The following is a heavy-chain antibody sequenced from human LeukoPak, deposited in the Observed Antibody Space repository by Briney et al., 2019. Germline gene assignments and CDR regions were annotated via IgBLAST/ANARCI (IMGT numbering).Heavy chain of an antibody. CDR1: GFTFSSYG. Sequence: PGGSLRLSCAASGFTFSSYGMSWVRQAPGKGLEWVSAISGSGGSTYYADSVKGRFTISRDNSKNTLYLQMNSLRAEDTAVYYCATNARIRYFDWALDYWGQGTLVTVSS. J-gene: IGHJ4*02. CDR2: ISGSGGST. CDR3: ATNARIRYFDWALDY. V-gene: IGHV3-23*01. D-gene: IGHD3-9*01.